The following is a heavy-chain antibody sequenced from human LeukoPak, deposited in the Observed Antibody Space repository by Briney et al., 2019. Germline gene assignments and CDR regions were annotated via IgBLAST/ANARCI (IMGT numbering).Heavy chain of an antibody. Sequence: PGGSLRLSCAASGFTFSSYGMHWVRQAPGKGLEWVAFIRYDGSNKYYADSVKGRFTISRDNSKNTLYLQMNSLRAEDTAVYYCAKDRVGYSYGYVGLFDYWGQGTLVTVSS. CDR3: AKDRVGYSYGYVGLFDY. CDR2: IRYDGSNK. J-gene: IGHJ4*02. CDR1: GFTFSSYG. D-gene: IGHD5-18*01. V-gene: IGHV3-30*02.